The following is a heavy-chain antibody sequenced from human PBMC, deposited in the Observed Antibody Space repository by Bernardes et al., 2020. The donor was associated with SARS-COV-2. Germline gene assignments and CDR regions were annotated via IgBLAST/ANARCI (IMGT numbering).Heavy chain of an antibody. J-gene: IGHJ4*02. D-gene: IGHD3-16*02. V-gene: IGHV4-39*01. CDR3: ARRDWARYFDV. Sequence: SETLSLTRTVSGGSISSNTDYWGWIRQTPGNGLEWIGTIYYSGATYYNPSLKSRVSLSVDTSKNAVSLKLISATAADTAVYYCARRDWARYFDVWGQGILVSVS. CDR2: IYYSGAT. CDR1: GGSISSNTDY.